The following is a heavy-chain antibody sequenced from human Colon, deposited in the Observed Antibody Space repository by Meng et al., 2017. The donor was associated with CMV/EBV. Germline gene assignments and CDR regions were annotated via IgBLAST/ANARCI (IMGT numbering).Heavy chain of an antibody. CDR1: RFTFSNSW. CDR2: INSDGTVT. Sequence: GESLKISCAASRFTFSNSWMHWVRQAPGKGLVWVSRINSDGTVTTYADSVKGRFTTSRDNAKNTLYLQMNSLRAEDTAVYYCARGLLWFGEYVYGMDVWGQGTTVTVSS. J-gene: IGHJ6*02. D-gene: IGHD3-10*01. V-gene: IGHV3-74*01. CDR3: ARGLLWFGEYVYGMDV.